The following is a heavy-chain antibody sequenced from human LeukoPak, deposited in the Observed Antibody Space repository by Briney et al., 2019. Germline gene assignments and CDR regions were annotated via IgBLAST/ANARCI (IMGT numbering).Heavy chain of an antibody. CDR2: IIPIFGTA. V-gene: IGHV1-69*01. J-gene: IGHJ4*02. CDR1: GGTFSSYA. CDR3: ARDVNGDYGFDY. Sequence: SVKVSCKASGGTFSSYAISWVRQAPGQGLEWMGGIIPIFGTANYAQKFQGRVTITADESTSTAYMELSSLRSEDTAVYYCARDVNGDYGFDYWGQGTLVTVSS. D-gene: IGHD4-17*01.